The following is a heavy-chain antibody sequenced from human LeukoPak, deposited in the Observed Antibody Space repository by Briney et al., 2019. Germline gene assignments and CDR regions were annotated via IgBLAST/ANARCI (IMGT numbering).Heavy chain of an antibody. J-gene: IGHJ4*02. Sequence: GESLKSPCNGSGFSFPSYCIGWGGQMAGKRLGGVGIVFPGDSKRRASPAFHGQGTISADKSIPTAYLQGSSLKASDTAIYYCARHDRWPAYYFDYWAQGTLVTVPS. CDR1: GFSFPSYC. V-gene: IGHV5-51*01. CDR3: ARHDRWPAYYFDY. D-gene: IGHD6-13*01. CDR2: VFPGDSKR.